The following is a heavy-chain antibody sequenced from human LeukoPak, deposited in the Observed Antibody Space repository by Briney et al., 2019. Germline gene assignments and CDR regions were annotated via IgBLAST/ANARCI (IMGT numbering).Heavy chain of an antibody. CDR3: ARAPGYYYDGSGYFWHFQH. CDR2: IIPIFGTA. D-gene: IGHD3-22*01. J-gene: IGHJ1*01. V-gene: IGHV1-69*13. CDR1: GGTFSSYA. Sequence: GASVKVSCKASGGTFSSYAISWVRQAPGQGLEWMGGIIPIFGTANYAQKFQGRVTITADESTSTAYMELSSLRSEDTAVYYCARAPGYYYDGSGYFWHFQHWGQGTLVTVSS.